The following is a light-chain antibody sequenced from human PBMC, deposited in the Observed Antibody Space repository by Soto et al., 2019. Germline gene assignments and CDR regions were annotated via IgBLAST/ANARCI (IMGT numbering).Light chain of an antibody. Sequence: EIVMTQSPATLSVSPGERTTLSCRASQSVSSSYLAWYQQKPGQAPRLLIYGASSRASGIPDRFVGSGSGTDFTLTISRLEPEDFAVYFCQQFRTFGPGTKVDIK. V-gene: IGKV3-20*01. CDR3: QQFRT. J-gene: IGKJ1*01. CDR1: QSVSSSY. CDR2: GAS.